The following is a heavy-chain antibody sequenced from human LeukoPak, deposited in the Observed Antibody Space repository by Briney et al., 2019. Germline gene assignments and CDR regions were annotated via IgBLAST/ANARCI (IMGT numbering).Heavy chain of an antibody. CDR1: GYTCTSYG. D-gene: IGHD3-16*02. CDR3: ARRAGSYHYYYYGMDV. J-gene: IGHJ6*04. CDR2: ISAYNGNT. Sequence: ASVKVSCKASGYTCTSYGISWVRQAPGQGLEWMGWISAYNGNTNYAQKLQGRVTMTTDTSTSTAYMELRSLRSDDTAVYYCARRAGSYHYYYYGMDVWGKGTTVTVSS. V-gene: IGHV1-18*04.